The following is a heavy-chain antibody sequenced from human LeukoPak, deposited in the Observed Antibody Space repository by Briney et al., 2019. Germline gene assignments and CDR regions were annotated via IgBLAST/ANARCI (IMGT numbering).Heavy chain of an antibody. V-gene: IGHV4-4*07. CDR3: ARDPTTVTTIFDS. D-gene: IGHD4-17*01. J-gene: IGHJ4*02. Sequence: SETLSLTCSVSGVSISAYYWSWIRQPAGKGLEWIGRIYPGESIYASENTNYNPSLKSRVSMSGDTSKNQVSLKLRSVTAADTAVYYCARDPTTVTTIFDSWGQGTLVTVSS. CDR2: IYPGESIYASENT. CDR1: GVSISAYY.